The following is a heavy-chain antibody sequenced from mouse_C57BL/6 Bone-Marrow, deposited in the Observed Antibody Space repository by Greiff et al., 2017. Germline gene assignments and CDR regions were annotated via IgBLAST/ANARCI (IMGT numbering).Heavy chain of an antibody. J-gene: IGHJ2*01. CDR3: ARFHGFSDY. CDR1: GYTFTSYW. CDR2: IYPGSGST. D-gene: IGHD2-2*01. V-gene: IGHV1-55*01. Sequence: QVQLQQPGAELVKPGASVKMSCKASGYTFTSYWITWVKQRPGQGLEWIGDIYPGSGSTNYNEKFKSKATLTVETSSSTAYMQLSSLTSEDSAVYYCARFHGFSDYWGQGTTLTVSS.